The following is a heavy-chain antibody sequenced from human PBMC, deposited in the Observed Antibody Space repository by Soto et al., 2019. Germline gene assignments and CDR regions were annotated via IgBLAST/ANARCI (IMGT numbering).Heavy chain of an antibody. V-gene: IGHV4-59*01. D-gene: IGHD3-10*01. J-gene: IGHJ6*02. CDR2: IYYSGST. Sequence: SETLSLTCTVSGGSISGYYWTWIGQPPGRGLEWIGNIYYSGSTNYNPSLESRVTMSVDTSKNQFSLKLSSVTAADTAVYYCARAIFAFGDYYFGMDVWGQGTTVTVSS. CDR3: ARAIFAFGDYYFGMDV. CDR1: GGSISGYY.